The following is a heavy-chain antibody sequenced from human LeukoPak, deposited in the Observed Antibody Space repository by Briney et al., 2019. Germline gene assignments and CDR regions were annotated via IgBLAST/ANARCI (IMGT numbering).Heavy chain of an antibody. CDR3: ASRPAPSLGPLDY. CDR1: GFTFSNYA. Sequence: PGGSLRLSCAASGFTFSNYAMAWVRQIPGKGLEWVSIFSGSGGRTYYADAVKGRFTVSRDNSKSTLYLHMNNLRVDDTAIYYCASRPAPSLGPLDYWGQGTLVTASS. J-gene: IGHJ4*02. D-gene: IGHD2-2*01. CDR2: FSGSGGRT. V-gene: IGHV3-23*01.